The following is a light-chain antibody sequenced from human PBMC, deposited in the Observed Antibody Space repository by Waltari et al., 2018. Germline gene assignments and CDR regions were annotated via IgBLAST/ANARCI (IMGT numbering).Light chain of an antibody. CDR2: DAT. J-gene: IGKJ2*01. V-gene: IGKV3-15*01. CDR1: QDVTNR. CDR3: QQYNDWPRT. Sequence: ETVMTQSPATLSVSPGERVTLSCRAIQDVTNRLAWFQQKPGQAPRLLMFDATTRATDFPGRFSGSGSGTEFTLTISSLQSEDFAVYYCQQYNDWPRTFGQGTKLEI.